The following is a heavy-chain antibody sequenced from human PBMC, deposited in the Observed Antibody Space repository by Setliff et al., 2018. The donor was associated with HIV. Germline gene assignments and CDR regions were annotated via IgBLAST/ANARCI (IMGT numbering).Heavy chain of an antibody. V-gene: IGHV3-72*01. Sequence: GSLRRSCAASGFTLSDHYMDWVRQTPGKGLEWVGRVRKKTNGYTTEYAASVKGRFTISRDDSKNSLYLQMNGLETEHTSVYYCATYSYDRSGSYYYAFDIWGQGTMVTVSS. CDR3: ATYSYDRSGSYYYAFDI. CDR2: VRKKTNGYTT. J-gene: IGHJ3*02. CDR1: GFTLSDHY. D-gene: IGHD3-22*01.